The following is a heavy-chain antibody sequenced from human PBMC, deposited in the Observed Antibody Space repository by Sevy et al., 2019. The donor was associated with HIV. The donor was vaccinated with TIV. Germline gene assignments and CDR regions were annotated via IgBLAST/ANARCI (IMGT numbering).Heavy chain of an antibody. D-gene: IGHD6-19*01. CDR2: IYYSGST. J-gene: IGHJ4*02. Sequence: SETLSLTCTVSGGSISSYYWSWIRQPPGKGLEWIGYIYYSGSTNYNPSLKSRVTISVDTSKNQFSLKLSSVTAADTAVYYCARDRTVDSSFDYWGQGTLVTVSS. CDR3: ARDRTVDSSFDY. CDR1: GGSISSYY. V-gene: IGHV4-59*01.